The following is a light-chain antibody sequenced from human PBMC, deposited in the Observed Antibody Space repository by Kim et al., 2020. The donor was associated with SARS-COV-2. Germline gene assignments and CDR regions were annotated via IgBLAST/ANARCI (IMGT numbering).Light chain of an antibody. CDR1: SSDIGGYNH. V-gene: IGLV2-14*04. J-gene: IGLJ3*02. CDR2: DVT. Sequence: QSITIPCSGTSSDIGGYNHVSWYQQPPGKAPKLMIYDVTKRPSGVSNRFSGSKSGNTASLTISALQAEDEADYYCSSYPSSSAWVFGGGTKLTV. CDR3: SSYPSSSAWV.